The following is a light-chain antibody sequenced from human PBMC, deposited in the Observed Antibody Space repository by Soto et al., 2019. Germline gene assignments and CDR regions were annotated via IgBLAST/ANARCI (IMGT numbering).Light chain of an antibody. J-gene: IGKJ2*01. Sequence: EVVMTQSPLSLPVTLGQPASISCRSSQSLAYIDGNTYLTWFHQRPGQSPRCLIYYVSNRDSGVPHRFSGSGSGTDFTLKISRVEAEDAGIYYCMQSTHWPPYTFGQGTKLEIK. CDR2: YVS. CDR1: QSLAYIDGNTY. V-gene: IGKV2-30*01. CDR3: MQSTHWPPYT.